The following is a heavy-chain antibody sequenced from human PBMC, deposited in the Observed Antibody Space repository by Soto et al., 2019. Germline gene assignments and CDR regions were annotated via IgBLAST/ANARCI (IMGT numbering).Heavy chain of an antibody. CDR1: GFRFSDHY. CDR2: ISGGGTTI. CDR3: AGGYSYGYHYYYGMDV. Sequence: GGSLRLSCAASGFRFSDHYMTWIRQAPGKGLEWVSKISGGGTTIYYADSVKGRFTVSRDNAKNSLYLQMNSLRAEDTAVYYCAGGYSYGYHYYYGMDVWGQGTTVTVSS. V-gene: IGHV3-11*01. J-gene: IGHJ6*02. D-gene: IGHD5-18*01.